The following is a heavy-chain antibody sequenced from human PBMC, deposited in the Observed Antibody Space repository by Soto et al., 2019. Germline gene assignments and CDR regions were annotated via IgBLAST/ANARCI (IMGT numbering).Heavy chain of an antibody. CDR2: ISGSGGST. V-gene: IGHV3-23*01. D-gene: IGHD6-19*01. J-gene: IGHJ4*02. Sequence: EVQLLESGGGLVQPGGSLRLSCAASGFTFSSYAMSWVRQAPGKGLEWVSAISGSGGSTYYADSVKGRFTISRDNSKSTLYLQMNSLRAEDTAVYYCAKVGYSSGWYCDYWGQGTLVTVSS. CDR3: AKVGYSSGWYCDY. CDR1: GFTFSSYA.